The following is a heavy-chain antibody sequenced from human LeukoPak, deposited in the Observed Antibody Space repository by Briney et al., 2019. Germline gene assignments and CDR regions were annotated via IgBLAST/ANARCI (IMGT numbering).Heavy chain of an antibody. CDR1: GFTFSNYA. CDR3: AKDRDSTSSRSTYFDS. CDR2: ISGSGGCT. J-gene: IGHJ4*02. D-gene: IGHD1-1*01. Sequence: PGGSLRLSCAASGFTFSNYALSWVRQAPGKGLEWVSGISGSGGCTYYADSVKGRLTISRDNSKNTLYLQMNTLRAEDTALYYCAKDRDSTSSRSTYFDSWGQGTLVSVSS. V-gene: IGHV3-23*01.